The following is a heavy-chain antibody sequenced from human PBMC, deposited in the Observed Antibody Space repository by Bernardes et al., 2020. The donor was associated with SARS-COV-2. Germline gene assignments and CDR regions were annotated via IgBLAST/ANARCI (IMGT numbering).Heavy chain of an antibody. CDR2: IYYSGST. V-gene: IGHV4-31*03. J-gene: IGHJ4*02. Sequence: TLSLTCTVSGGSISSGGYYWSWIRQHPGKGLEWIGYIYYSGSTYYNPSLKSRVTISVDTSKNQFSLKLSSVTAADTAVYYCARVPVWSGYIGYWGQGTLVTVSS. CDR3: ARVPVWSGYIGY. CDR1: GGSISSGGYY. D-gene: IGHD3-3*01.